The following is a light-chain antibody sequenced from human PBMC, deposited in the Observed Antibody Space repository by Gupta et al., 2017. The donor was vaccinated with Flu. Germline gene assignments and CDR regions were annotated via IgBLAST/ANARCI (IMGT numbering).Light chain of an antibody. CDR3: QHTGT. Sequence: DIQMNQSPSTLSASVGDRVTITCRASQSISSWLAWYQQKPGKAPKLLIYKASSLESGVPSRFSGSGSGTEFTLTISSLQPDDFATYYCQHTGTFGQGTKVEIK. CDR1: QSISSW. J-gene: IGKJ1*01. V-gene: IGKV1-5*03. CDR2: KAS.